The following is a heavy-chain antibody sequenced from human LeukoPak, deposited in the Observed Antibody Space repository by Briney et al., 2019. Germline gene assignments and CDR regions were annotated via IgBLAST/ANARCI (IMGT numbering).Heavy chain of an antibody. J-gene: IGHJ4*02. CDR3: ASTPVTTGEDYFDY. Sequence: ASVKVSCKASGYTFTSYGISWVRQAPGQGLEWMGWISPYNANTNYAQKLQGRVTMTTDTSTSTAYMELRSLRSDDTAVYYCASTPVTTGEDYFDYWGQGTLVTVSS. V-gene: IGHV1-18*01. CDR1: GYTFTSYG. D-gene: IGHD4-17*01. CDR2: ISPYNANT.